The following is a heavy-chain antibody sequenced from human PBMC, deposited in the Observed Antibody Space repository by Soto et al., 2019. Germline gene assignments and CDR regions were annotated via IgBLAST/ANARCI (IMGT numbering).Heavy chain of an antibody. V-gene: IGHV3-23*01. J-gene: IGHJ6*02. Sequence: VGSLRLTCAASGLTFSSYAMSWVRQAPGKGLEWVSAISGSGGSTYYADSVKGRFTISRDNSKNTLYLQMNSLRAEVTAVYYCAKNIGGGSWSQGNYYCMDVWGQGTKFTVSS. D-gene: IGHD6-13*01. CDR3: AKNIGGGSWSQGNYYCMDV. CDR2: ISGSGGST. CDR1: GLTFSSYA.